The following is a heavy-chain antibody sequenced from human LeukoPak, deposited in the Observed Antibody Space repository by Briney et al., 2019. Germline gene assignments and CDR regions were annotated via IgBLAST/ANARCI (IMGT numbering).Heavy chain of an antibody. Sequence: GASVKVSCKASGYTFTSYYMHWVRQAPGQRLEWMGWINAGNGNTKYSQEFQGRVTMTRDTSTSTVYMELSSLRSEDTAVYYCARDLTQVRAIMITFGGVIVIPHYWGQGTLVTVSS. CDR2: INAGNGNT. CDR1: GYTFTSYY. V-gene: IGHV1-3*03. J-gene: IGHJ4*02. CDR3: ARDLTQVRAIMITFGGVIVIPHY. D-gene: IGHD3-16*02.